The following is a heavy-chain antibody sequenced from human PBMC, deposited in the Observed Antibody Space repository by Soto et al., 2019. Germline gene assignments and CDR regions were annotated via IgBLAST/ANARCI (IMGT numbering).Heavy chain of an antibody. CDR2: ISGSGGST. Sequence: GGSLRLSCAASGFTFSSYAMSWVRQAPGKGLERVSAISGSGGSTYYAYSVKGRFTISRDNSKNTLYLQMNSLRAEDTAVYYCAKDLTVTLMYFDYWGQGTLVTVSS. V-gene: IGHV3-23*01. D-gene: IGHD1-20*01. J-gene: IGHJ4*02. CDR3: AKDLTVTLMYFDY. CDR1: GFTFSSYA.